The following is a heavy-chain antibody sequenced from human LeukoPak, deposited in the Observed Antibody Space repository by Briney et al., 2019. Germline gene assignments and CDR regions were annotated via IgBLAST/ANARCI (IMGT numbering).Heavy chain of an antibody. V-gene: IGHV1-18*01. Sequence: ASVKVSCKASGYTFTTYGLSWVRQAPGQGLEWLGWISTYDDNIKYAQSLQGRLTLTIDTSTSTAYMELRSLTSDDTAVYYCARAHSTILPIRAGTMDPWGQGTLVTVSS. CDR1: GYTFTTYG. J-gene: IGHJ5*02. CDR3: ARAHSTILPIRAGTMDP. CDR2: ISTYDDNI. D-gene: IGHD3-10*01.